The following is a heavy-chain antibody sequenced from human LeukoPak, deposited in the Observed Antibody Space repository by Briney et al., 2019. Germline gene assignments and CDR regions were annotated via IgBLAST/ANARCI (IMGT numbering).Heavy chain of an antibody. CDR3: AKDEGYSYGFWFN. D-gene: IGHD5-18*01. CDR1: GFTFSSYA. Sequence: GGSLRLSCAASGFTFSSYAMSWVRQTPGKGLEWVSAISGSGGSTYYADSVKGRFTISGDNSKNTLYLQMNSLRAEDTAVYYCAKDEGYSYGFWFNWGQGTLVTVSS. J-gene: IGHJ4*02. CDR2: ISGSGGST. V-gene: IGHV3-23*01.